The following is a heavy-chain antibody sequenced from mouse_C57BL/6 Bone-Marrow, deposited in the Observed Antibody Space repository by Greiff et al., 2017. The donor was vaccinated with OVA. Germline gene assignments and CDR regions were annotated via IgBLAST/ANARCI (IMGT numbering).Heavy chain of an antibody. Sequence: VQLQQSGPGLVQPSQSLSITCTVSGFSLTSYGVHWVRQPPGKGLEWLGVIWSGGSTDYNAAFISRLSISKDNSKSQVFFKMNSLQADDTAIYYCAKTGSNIYYYAMDYWGQGTSVTVSS. J-gene: IGHJ4*01. V-gene: IGHV2-4*01. CDR2: IWSGGST. CDR3: AKTGSNIYYYAMDY. D-gene: IGHD2-5*01. CDR1: GFSLTSYG.